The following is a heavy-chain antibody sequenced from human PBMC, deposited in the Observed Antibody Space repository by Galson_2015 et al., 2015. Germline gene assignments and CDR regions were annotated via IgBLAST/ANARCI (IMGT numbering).Heavy chain of an antibody. CDR1: GGSISSSSYY. V-gene: IGHV4-39*01. Sequence: SETLSLTCTVSGGSISSSSYYWGWIRQPPGKGLEWIGSIYYSGSTYYNPSLKSRVTISVDTSKNQFSLKLSSVTAADTAVYYCARDYGDYGWNWFDPWGQGTLVTVSS. CDR2: IYYSGST. J-gene: IGHJ5*02. CDR3: ARDYGDYGWNWFDP. D-gene: IGHD4-17*01.